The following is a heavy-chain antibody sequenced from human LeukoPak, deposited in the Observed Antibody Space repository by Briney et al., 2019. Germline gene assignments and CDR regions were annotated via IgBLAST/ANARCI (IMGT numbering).Heavy chain of an antibody. Sequence: GGSLRLSCAASGFTFSSYAMSWVRQAPGKGLEWVSAISGSGGSTYYADSVKGRFTISRDNSKNTLYLQMSSLRAEDTAVYYCAKDLYYGSGSYYNGYWGQGTLVTVSS. CDR2: ISGSGGST. CDR3: AKDLYYGSGSYYNGY. V-gene: IGHV3-23*01. D-gene: IGHD3-10*01. J-gene: IGHJ4*02. CDR1: GFTFSSYA.